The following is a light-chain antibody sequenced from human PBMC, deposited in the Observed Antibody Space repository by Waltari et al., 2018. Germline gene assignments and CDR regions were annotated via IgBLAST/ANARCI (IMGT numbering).Light chain of an antibody. V-gene: IGKV1-33*01. CDR2: DAS. J-gene: IGKJ3*01. CDR1: QDINIY. Sequence: DIQMTQSPSSLSASVGDRVTITCQASQDINIYLTWYQQKPGKAPKLLINDASNLEAGVPSRFSGSGSGTHFTLIISGLQPEDFASYFCQQYDILPFTFGPGTKVEI. CDR3: QQYDILPFT.